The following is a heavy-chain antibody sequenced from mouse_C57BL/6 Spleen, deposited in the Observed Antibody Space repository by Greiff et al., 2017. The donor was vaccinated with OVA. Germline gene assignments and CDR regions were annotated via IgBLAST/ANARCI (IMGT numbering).Heavy chain of an antibody. J-gene: IGHJ3*01. V-gene: IGHV1-15*01. CDR3: TVGGTIVTTGTY. CDR1: GYTFTDYE. Sequence: SGAELVRPGASVTLSCKASGYTFTDYEMHWVKQTPVHGLEWIGAIDPETGGTAYNQKFKGKAILTADKSSSTAYMELRSLTSEDSAVYYCTVGGTIVTTGTYWGQGTLVTVSA. D-gene: IGHD2-5*01. CDR2: IDPETGGT.